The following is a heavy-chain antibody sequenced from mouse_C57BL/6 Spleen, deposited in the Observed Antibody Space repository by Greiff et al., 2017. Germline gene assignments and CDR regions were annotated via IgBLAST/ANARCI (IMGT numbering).Heavy chain of an antibody. D-gene: IGHD3-2*02. CDR1: GYTFTSYW. CDR3: ARRGYMDD. V-gene: IGHV1-69*01. J-gene: IGHJ4*01. Sequence: VQLQQPGAELVMPGASVKLSCKASGYTFTSYWMHWVKQRPGQGLEWIGELDPSDSYTNYNQKFKGKSTLTVDKSSSTAYMQLSSLTSEDSAVYYCARRGYMDDWGQGTSVTVSS. CDR2: LDPSDSYT.